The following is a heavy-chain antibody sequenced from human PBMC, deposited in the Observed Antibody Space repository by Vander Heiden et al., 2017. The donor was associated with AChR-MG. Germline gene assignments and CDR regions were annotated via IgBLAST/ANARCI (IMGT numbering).Heavy chain of an antibody. CDR2: IYYSGST. J-gene: IGHJ4*02. CDR3: ASHSQSGLGEWFGELPADY. Sequence: QLQLQESGPGLVKPSETLSLTCTVSGGSISSISSYWGWIRQPPGKGLEWIGSIYYSGSTYYNPSLKSRVTISVDTSKNQFSLKLSSVTAADTAVYYCASHSQSGLGEWFGELPADYWGQGTLVTVSS. V-gene: IGHV4-39*01. D-gene: IGHD3-10*01. CDR1: GGSISSISSY.